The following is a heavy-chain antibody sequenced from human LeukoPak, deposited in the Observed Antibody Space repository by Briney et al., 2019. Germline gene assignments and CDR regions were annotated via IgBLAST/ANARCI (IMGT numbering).Heavy chain of an antibody. CDR1: GFTFSSYA. CDR2: ISYDGSNK. J-gene: IGHJ4*02. CDR3: AREDGAYGSGSYPDY. Sequence: RPGGSLRLSCAASGFTFSSYAMHWVRQAPGKGLEWAAVISYDGSNKYYADSVKGRFTISRDNSKNTLYLQMNSLRAEDTAVYYCAREDGAYGSGSYPDYWGQGTLVTVSS. D-gene: IGHD3-10*01. V-gene: IGHV3-30*04.